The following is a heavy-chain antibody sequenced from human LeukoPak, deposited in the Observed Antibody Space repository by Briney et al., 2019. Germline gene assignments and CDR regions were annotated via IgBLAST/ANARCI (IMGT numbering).Heavy chain of an antibody. CDR3: ARDRVLETAYYGMDV. J-gene: IGHJ6*02. CDR2: IYYSGST. V-gene: IGHV4-61*01. D-gene: IGHD4/OR15-4a*01. Sequence: SETLSLTCTVSGGSVSSGSYYWNWIRQPPGMGLEWIGYIYYSGSTYYNPSLKSRVTISVDTSKNQFSLNLSSVTAADTAVYYCARDRVLETAYYGMDVWGQGTTVTVSS. CDR1: GGSVSSGSYY.